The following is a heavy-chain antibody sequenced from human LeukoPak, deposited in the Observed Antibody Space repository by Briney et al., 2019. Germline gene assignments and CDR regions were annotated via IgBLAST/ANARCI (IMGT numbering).Heavy chain of an antibody. CDR3: ARLLGYCSSTSCYEIDY. V-gene: IGHV1-2*02. Sequence: ASVKVSCKASGYTFTVYYMHWVRQAPGQGLEWMGWINPNSGGTNYAQKFQGRVTMTRDTSISTAYMELSRLRSDGTAVYYCARLLGYCSSTSCYEIDYWGQGTLVTVSS. CDR1: GYTFTVYY. CDR2: INPNSGGT. D-gene: IGHD2-2*01. J-gene: IGHJ4*02.